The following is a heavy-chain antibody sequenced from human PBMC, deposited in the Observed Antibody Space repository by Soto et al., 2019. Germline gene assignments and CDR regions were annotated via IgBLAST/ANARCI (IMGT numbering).Heavy chain of an antibody. D-gene: IGHD5-18*01. J-gene: IGHJ4*02. CDR3: ARGAADTAMVDS. CDR1: GSSIRRYY. Sequence: SETLSLPSTVSGSSIRRYYSTWLRQPPGNGMDVLGYSFYSGSTFYNPHVKSLVTIAIHTSKSQFSLQLSSVTDADTAVYYCARGAADTAMVDSGGQGTLVTVSS. V-gene: IGHV4-59*01. CDR2: SFYSGST.